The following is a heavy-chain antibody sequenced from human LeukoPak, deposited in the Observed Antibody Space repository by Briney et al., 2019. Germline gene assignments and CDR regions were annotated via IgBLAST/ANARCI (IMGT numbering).Heavy chain of an antibody. CDR1: GFTFSSYA. Sequence: GGSLRLSCAASGFTFSSYAMSWVRQAPGKGLEWVSAISGSGGRTYYADSVKGRFTISRDNSKNTLYLQMNSLRADDTAVYYCAKARGSSVYEQFDYWGQGTQVTVSP. V-gene: IGHV3-23*01. J-gene: IGHJ4*02. CDR2: ISGSGGRT. D-gene: IGHD5/OR15-5a*01. CDR3: AKARGSSVYEQFDY.